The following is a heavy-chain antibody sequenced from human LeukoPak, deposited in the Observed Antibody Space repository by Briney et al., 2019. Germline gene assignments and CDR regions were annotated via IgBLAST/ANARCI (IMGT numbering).Heavy chain of an antibody. D-gene: IGHD4-23*01. Sequence: SETLSLTCTVSGGSISSYYWNWIRQPPGRGLEWIGDIYYSGITNYNSSLKSRVTISVDTSKNQFSLRLSSVTAADTAMYFCARRMGWQRSFFFGSWGQGNLVTVSS. CDR2: IYYSGIT. CDR1: GGSISSYY. J-gene: IGHJ4*02. CDR3: ARRMGWQRSFFFGS. V-gene: IGHV4-59*08.